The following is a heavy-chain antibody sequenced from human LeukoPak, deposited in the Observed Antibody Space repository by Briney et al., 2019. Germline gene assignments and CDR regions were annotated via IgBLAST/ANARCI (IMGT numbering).Heavy chain of an antibody. J-gene: IGHJ4*02. V-gene: IGHV3-23*01. D-gene: IGHD3-10*01. CDR1: GFTFTSYS. CDR3: TKDFRGSGYFFDY. Sequence: GGSLRLSCAASGFTFTSYSMNWVRQAPGKGLEWVSAISGSGDNTFYAGSVRGRFTISRDNSKNTLYLQMDSLRAEDTAIYYCTKDFRGSGYFFDYWGQGTPVTVSS. CDR2: ISGSGDNT.